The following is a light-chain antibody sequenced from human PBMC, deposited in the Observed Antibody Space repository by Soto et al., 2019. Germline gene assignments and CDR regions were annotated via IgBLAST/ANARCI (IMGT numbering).Light chain of an antibody. Sequence: DIQLTQSPSTLSSSVGDRVTLTCRASQSISSWLAWYQQKPGKAPKLLIYDASSLESGVPSRFSGSGSWTELTLTISSLQPDDFATYYCQQYNSYLYTFGQGTKV. J-gene: IGKJ2*01. V-gene: IGKV1-5*01. CDR3: QQYNSYLYT. CDR2: DAS. CDR1: QSISSW.